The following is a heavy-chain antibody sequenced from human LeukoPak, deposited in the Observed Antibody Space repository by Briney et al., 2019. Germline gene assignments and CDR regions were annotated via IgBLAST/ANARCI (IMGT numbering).Heavy chain of an antibody. V-gene: IGHV3-30*18. D-gene: IGHD6-13*01. CDR3: AEIAAAGRGDAFDI. J-gene: IGHJ3*02. Sequence: GGSLRLSCAASGFTFSSYGMHWVRQAPGKGLEWVAVISYDGSNKYYADSVKGRFTISRDNSKNTLYLQMNSLRAEDTAVYYCAEIAAAGRGDAFDIWGQGTMVTVSS. CDR2: ISYDGSNK. CDR1: GFTFSSYG.